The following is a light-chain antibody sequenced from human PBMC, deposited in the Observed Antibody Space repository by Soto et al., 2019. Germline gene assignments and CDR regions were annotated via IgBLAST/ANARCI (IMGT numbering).Light chain of an antibody. CDR1: SSDVGNYNL. J-gene: IGLJ3*02. V-gene: IGLV2-14*02. CDR3: YSYRGSNAWV. Sequence: QSALTQPASVSGSPGQSITISCTGTSSDVGNYNLVSWYQHHPGTAPKLMIYEVSNRPSGASNRFSGSKSGNTASLTISGLQTEDEADYYCYSYRGSNAWVFGGGTKLTVL. CDR2: EVS.